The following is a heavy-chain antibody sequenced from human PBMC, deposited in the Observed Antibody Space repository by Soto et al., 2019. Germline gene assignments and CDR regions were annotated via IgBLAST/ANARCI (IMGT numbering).Heavy chain of an antibody. V-gene: IGHV1-46*01. CDR2: INPSGGST. CDR3: ARAIGSGWFDP. D-gene: IGHD3-10*01. Sequence: ASVKVSCKASGYTFTSYYMHWVLQAPGQGLEWMGIINPSGGSTSYAQKFQGRVTMTRDTSTSTVYMELSSLRSEDTAVYYCARAIGSGWFDPWGQGTLVTVSS. J-gene: IGHJ5*02. CDR1: GYTFTSYY.